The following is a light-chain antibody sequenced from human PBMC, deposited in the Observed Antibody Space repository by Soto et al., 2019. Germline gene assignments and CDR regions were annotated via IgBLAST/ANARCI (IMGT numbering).Light chain of an antibody. V-gene: IGKV3-15*01. J-gene: IGKJ5*01. Sequence: EIVMTQSPVTLSVSPVERTTLXCRASQNISRSLAWYQQKPGQGPSLLIYGTSTRAGGVPARFSGGGSGTEFTLTISRLEPEDFAVYYCQQRSNWPTITFGQGTRLEIK. CDR1: QNISRS. CDR3: QQRSNWPTIT. CDR2: GTS.